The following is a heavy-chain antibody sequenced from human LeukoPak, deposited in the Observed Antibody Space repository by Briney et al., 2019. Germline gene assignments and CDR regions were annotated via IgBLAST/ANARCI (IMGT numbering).Heavy chain of an antibody. CDR3: ARDTTGDYAHPDAFDI. V-gene: IGHV1-2*02. CDR2: INPNSGGT. D-gene: IGHD4-17*01. CDR1: GYTFTGYY. Sequence: ASLKVSCKASGYTFTGYYMHSVRQAPGQGLECMGWINPNSGGTNYAQKFQGRVTMTRDTSISTAYMELSRMRSDDTAVYYCARDTTGDYAHPDAFDIWGQGTMVTVSS. J-gene: IGHJ3*02.